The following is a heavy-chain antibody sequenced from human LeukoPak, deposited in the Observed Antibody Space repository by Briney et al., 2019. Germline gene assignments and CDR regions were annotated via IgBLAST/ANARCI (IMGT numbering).Heavy chain of an antibody. J-gene: IGHJ4*02. CDR1: GFTVSSDY. V-gene: IGHV3-66*01. D-gene: IGHD6-13*01. CDR3: ARSSQVWYPYYFDY. Sequence: GGSLRLSCTASGFTVSSDYMSWVRQAPGKGLEGVSFLYNGGTTHYADSVKGRFIISRDNSKNTLYLQMNSMRAEDTAVYYCARSSQVWYPYYFDYWGQGTVVTVSS. CDR2: LYNGGTT.